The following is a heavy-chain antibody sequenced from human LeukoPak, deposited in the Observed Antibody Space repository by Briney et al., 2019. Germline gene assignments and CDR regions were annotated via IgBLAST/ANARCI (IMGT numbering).Heavy chain of an antibody. J-gene: IGHJ3*01. CDR3: ARGVATITQDSFDV. D-gene: IGHD1-26*01. CDR2: IHSSGST. CDR1: GGSISNYY. Sequence: PSETLSLTCTVSGGSISNYYWSWIRQSAGKGLEWIGRIHSSGSTNFNPSLRSRVTMSADTPKHQFSLWLTSVTAADTALYYCARGVATITQDSFDVWGLGTMVTVSS. V-gene: IGHV4-4*07.